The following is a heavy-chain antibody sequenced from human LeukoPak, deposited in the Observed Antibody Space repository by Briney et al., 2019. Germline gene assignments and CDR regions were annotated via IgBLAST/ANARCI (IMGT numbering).Heavy chain of an antibody. J-gene: IGHJ5*02. CDR3: ARGSEHLDNWFDP. CDR2: ISGSSGLI. CDR1: GFIFRNYS. V-gene: IGHV3-48*02. Sequence: PGGSLRLSCAASGFIFRNYSMNWVRQAPGKGLEGISYISGSSGLIHQAESVKGRFTNSRDNAKNLVSLQMSSLRDEDTAVYYCARGSEHLDNWFDPWGQGTLVTVSS. D-gene: IGHD1-14*01.